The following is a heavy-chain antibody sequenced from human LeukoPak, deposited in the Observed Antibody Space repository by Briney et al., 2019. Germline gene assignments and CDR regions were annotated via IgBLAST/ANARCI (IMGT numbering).Heavy chain of an antibody. CDR2: ISSTSTFI. Sequence: GGSLRLSCAVSGFTFDDYGMSWVRQAPGKGLEWVSSISSTSTFIYYADSGKGRFTISRDNAKNSLYLQMNSLRAEDTAVYYCARGCVVVPAAMCWFDPWGQGTLVTVSS. D-gene: IGHD2-2*01. CDR3: ARGCVVVPAAMCWFDP. J-gene: IGHJ5*02. V-gene: IGHV3-21*01. CDR1: GFTFDDYG.